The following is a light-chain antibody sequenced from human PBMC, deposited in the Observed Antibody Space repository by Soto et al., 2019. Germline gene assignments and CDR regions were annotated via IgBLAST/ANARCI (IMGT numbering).Light chain of an antibody. CDR3: QQLNDYPSS. Sequence: DIQLTQSPSFLSASVGDRVTITCRASQGISTYLAWYQQEPGKAPELLIYAASTLQSGVPSRFSGSGSGTEFTLTISSLQPEDFATYYCQQLNDYPSSFGQGTRLEIK. CDR1: QGISTY. V-gene: IGKV1-9*01. J-gene: IGKJ5*01. CDR2: AAS.